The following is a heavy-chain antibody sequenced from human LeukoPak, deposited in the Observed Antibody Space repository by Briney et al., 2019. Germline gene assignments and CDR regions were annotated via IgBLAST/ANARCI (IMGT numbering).Heavy chain of an antibody. D-gene: IGHD6-19*01. CDR1: GGTFSSYA. V-gene: IGHV1-69*04. Sequence: SVKVSCKASGGTFSSYAISWVRQAPGQGLEWMGRIIPIFGIANYAQKFQGRVTITADKSTSTAYMELSSLRSEDTAVYYCARAHSSGWYAYYFDYWGQGTLVTVSS. J-gene: IGHJ4*02. CDR3: ARAHSSGWYAYYFDY. CDR2: IIPIFGIA.